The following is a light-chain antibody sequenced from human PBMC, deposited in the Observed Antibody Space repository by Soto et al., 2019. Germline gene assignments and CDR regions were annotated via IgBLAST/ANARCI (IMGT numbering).Light chain of an antibody. J-gene: IGKJ3*01. CDR1: QSVSNNY. V-gene: IGKV3D-20*02. CDR2: GAS. CDR3: LQRSIGFT. Sequence: EIVLTQSPGTLSLSPGERATLSRRASQSVSNNYLAWYQQKPGQAPRLLIYGASNRAPGIPARFSGSGSGTDFPLTISSLEPEDFAVYHCLQRSIGFTFGPGTKVDIK.